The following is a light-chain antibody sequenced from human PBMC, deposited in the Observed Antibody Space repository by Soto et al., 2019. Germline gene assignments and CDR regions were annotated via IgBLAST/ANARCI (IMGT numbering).Light chain of an antibody. V-gene: IGLV2-14*01. J-gene: IGLJ1*01. Sequence: QSVLTQPAYLSGPPGQSITISCTGTSSDVGVYNYVSWYQQHPGKAPKLMIYDVSNRPSGVANRFSGSKSGNTASLTISGLQAEDEADYYCSSYTSSSTLPSYVFGTGTKVTVL. CDR3: SSYTSSSTLPSYV. CDR1: SSDVGVYNY. CDR2: DVS.